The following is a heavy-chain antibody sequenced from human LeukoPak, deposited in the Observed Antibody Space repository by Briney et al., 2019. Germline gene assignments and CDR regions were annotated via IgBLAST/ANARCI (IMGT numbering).Heavy chain of an antibody. V-gene: IGHV4-31*03. Sequence: PSETLSLTCTVSGGSISSGGYYWSWIRQHPGKGLEWIGYIYYSGSTYYNPSLKSRVTISVDTSKNQFSLKLSSVTAADTAVYYCARGSRLPLHQRTGLFDYWGQGTLVTVSS. J-gene: IGHJ4*02. D-gene: IGHD2-15*01. CDR3: ARGSRLPLHQRTGLFDY. CDR2: IYYSGST. CDR1: GGSISSGGYY.